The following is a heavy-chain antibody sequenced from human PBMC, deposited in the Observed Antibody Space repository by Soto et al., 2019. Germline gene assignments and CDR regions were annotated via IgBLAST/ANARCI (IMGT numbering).Heavy chain of an antibody. J-gene: IGHJ6*02. CDR3: ARELMLTTAAMVVMDV. CDR2: IIPIFGTA. Sequence: GASVNVSSKASRGTFSSYAISWVRQAPGQGLEWMGGIIPIFGTANYAQKFQGRVTITADESTSTAYMELSSLRSEDTAVYYCARELMLTTAAMVVMDVWGQGTTVTVSS. CDR1: RGTFSSYA. V-gene: IGHV1-69*13. D-gene: IGHD5-18*01.